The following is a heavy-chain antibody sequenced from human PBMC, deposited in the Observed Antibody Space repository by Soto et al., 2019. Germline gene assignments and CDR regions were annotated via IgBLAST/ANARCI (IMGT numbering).Heavy chain of an antibody. CDR3: ARMATSGTLNWFDA. Sequence: QVHLVQSGAEVKKPGASVTVSCQASGYAFSNNDISWVRQGPGHGLEWMRWMNPNSGNGGYAQKFQGRVTMTRDTSTSTAYMELSSLTSDDTAIYYCARMATSGTLNWFDAWAQGTLVTVSS. J-gene: IGHJ5*02. CDR2: MNPNSGNG. CDR1: GYAFSNND. V-gene: IGHV1-8*01.